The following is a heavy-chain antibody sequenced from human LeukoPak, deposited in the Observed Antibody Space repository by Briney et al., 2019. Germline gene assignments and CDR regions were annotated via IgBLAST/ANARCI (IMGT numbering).Heavy chain of an antibody. CDR3: TTEYYYDSSAVGYYFDY. CDR1: GFTFSNAW. D-gene: IGHD3-22*01. J-gene: IGHJ4*02. Sequence: GGSLRLSCAASGFTFSNAWMSWVRQAPGKGLEWVGRIKSKTDGGTTDYAAPVKGRFTISRDDSKNTLYLQMNSLKTEDTAVYYCTTEYYYDSSAVGYYFDYWGQGTLVTVSS. V-gene: IGHV3-15*01. CDR2: IKSKTDGGTT.